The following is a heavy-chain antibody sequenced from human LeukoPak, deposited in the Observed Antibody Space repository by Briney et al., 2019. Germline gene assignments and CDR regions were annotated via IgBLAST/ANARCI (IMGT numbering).Heavy chain of an antibody. J-gene: IGHJ4*02. Sequence: GGSLRLSCEASGFTFTSSPMNWVRQAPGKALEWISYIDAGGGAIYYADSVKGRFTISRDNAMDSLYLQMSSLRADDTAVYYCATSLTALDYWGQGTLVTVSS. D-gene: IGHD1-20*01. CDR1: GFTFTSSP. CDR3: ATSLTALDY. V-gene: IGHV3-48*04. CDR2: IDAGGGAI.